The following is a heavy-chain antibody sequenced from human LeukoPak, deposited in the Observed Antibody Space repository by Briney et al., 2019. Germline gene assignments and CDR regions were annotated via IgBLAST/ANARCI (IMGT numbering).Heavy chain of an antibody. CDR1: GFTFDKYG. J-gene: IGHJ4*02. V-gene: IGHV3-33*03. CDR3: AGAISKGAGIDS. Sequence: GGSLRLSCATSGFTFDKYGIHWVRQAPGKGLEWVAVIWHDGSRTHYADSLKGRFTISRDNSKDTAFLQMDSLTVEDTATYYCAGAISKGAGIDSWGQGTLVTVSS. D-gene: IGHD1-26*01. CDR2: IWHDGSRT.